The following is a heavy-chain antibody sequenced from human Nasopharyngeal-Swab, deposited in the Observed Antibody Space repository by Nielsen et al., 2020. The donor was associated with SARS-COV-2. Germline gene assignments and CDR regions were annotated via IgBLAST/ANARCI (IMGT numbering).Heavy chain of an antibody. Sequence: VRQAPGKGLEWVSVIYSGGSTYYADSVKGRFTISRDNSKSTLYLQMNSLRAEDTAVYYCARLGSSSWYANWFGPWGQGTLDTVSS. CDR3: ARLGSSSWYANWFGP. J-gene: IGHJ5*02. D-gene: IGHD6-13*01. V-gene: IGHV3-53*01. CDR2: IYSGGST.